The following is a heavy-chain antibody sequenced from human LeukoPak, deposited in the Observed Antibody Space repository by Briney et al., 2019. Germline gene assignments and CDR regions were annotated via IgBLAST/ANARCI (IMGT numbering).Heavy chain of an antibody. CDR1: GVSMTNDR. D-gene: IGHD3-22*01. CDR2: MSDSGQT. V-gene: IGHV4-59*01. Sequence: SETLSLTCSVSGVSMTNDRWTWIRQAPGKGLEWIGYMSDSGQTNYNPSLRSRATVSVDTSKSQCSLRLTSVTSADTAVYYCARTTGYFDSGGSYYWGFFDYWGQGSLVTVSS. CDR3: ARTTGYFDSGGSYYWGFFDY. J-gene: IGHJ4*02.